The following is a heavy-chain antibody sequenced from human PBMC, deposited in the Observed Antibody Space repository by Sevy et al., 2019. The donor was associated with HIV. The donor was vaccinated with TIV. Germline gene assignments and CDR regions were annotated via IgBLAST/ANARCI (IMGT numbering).Heavy chain of an antibody. D-gene: IGHD6-13*01. CDR2: IYSGGTT. V-gene: IGHV3-53*01. J-gene: IGHJ4*02. CDR3: ARDPPGIAATGGG. Sequence: GRSLRLSCAASGFTVSNNYMNWVRQAPGKGLEWVSLIYSGGTTHYADSVKGRFTISRDHSKNTLYLQMNSLRAEDTAIYYCARDPPGIAATGGGWGQGTLVTVSS. CDR1: GFTVSNNY.